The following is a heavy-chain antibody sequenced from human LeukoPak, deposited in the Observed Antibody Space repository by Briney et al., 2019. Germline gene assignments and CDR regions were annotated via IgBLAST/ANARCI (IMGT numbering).Heavy chain of an antibody. CDR1: GFTVSSNY. CDR3: ASTVSGFGELNY. V-gene: IGHV3-66*02. CDR2: TYSGGST. J-gene: IGHJ4*02. D-gene: IGHD3-10*01. Sequence: GGSLRLSCAASGFTVSSNYMTWVRQAPGKGLEWASVTYSGGSTYYADSVKGRFTISRDNSKNTLYLQMNSLRAEDTAVCYCASTVSGFGELNYWGQGTLVTVSS.